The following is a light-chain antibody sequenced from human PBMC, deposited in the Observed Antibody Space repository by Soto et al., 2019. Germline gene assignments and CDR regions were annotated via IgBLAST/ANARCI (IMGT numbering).Light chain of an antibody. Sequence: QSALTQPPSASGSPGQSVTISCTGTSSDIGGYEYVSWYQQHPGKAPKLMIFEVNKRPSGVPDRFSGSKSGNTASLTVSGLQAEDEADYYCSSYAGSKGVFGGVTKLTVL. CDR2: EVN. CDR3: SSYAGSKGV. J-gene: IGLJ3*02. V-gene: IGLV2-8*01. CDR1: SSDIGGYEY.